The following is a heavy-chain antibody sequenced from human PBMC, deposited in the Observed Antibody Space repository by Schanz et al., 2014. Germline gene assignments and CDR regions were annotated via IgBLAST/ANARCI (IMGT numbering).Heavy chain of an antibody. Sequence: QVQLQASGPGLVKPSGTLSLTCAVSGGSISSSNWWSWVRQPPGKGLGWIGEIYHSGSTNYKPSLKSGAPISANKSKNQSSLKRRSVTAADTAVYYCARRSVSPSGNSYGYVVAWFDPWGQGTLVTVSS. J-gene: IGHJ5*02. CDR1: GGSISSSNW. CDR3: ARRSVSPSGNSYGYVVAWFDP. D-gene: IGHD5-18*01. CDR2: IYHSGST. V-gene: IGHV4-4*02.